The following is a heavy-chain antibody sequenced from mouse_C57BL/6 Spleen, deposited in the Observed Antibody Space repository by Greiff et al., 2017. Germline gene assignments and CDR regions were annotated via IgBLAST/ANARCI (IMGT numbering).Heavy chain of an antibody. Sequence: QVQLQQSGPELVKPGASVKISCKASGYAFSSSWMNWVKQRPGKGLEWIGRIYPGDGDTNYNGKFKGKATLTADKSSSTAYMQLSSLTSEDSAVYFCARWGSLFYYFDYWGQGTTLTVSS. D-gene: IGHD1-1*02. CDR1: GYAFSSSW. CDR3: ARWGSLFYYFDY. J-gene: IGHJ2*01. V-gene: IGHV1-82*01. CDR2: IYPGDGDT.